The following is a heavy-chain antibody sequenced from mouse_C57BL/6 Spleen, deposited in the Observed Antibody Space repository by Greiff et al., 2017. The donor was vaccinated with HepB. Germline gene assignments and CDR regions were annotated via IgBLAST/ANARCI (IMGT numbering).Heavy chain of an antibody. Sequence: EVKLQESGGGLVKPGGSLKLSCAASGFTFSDYGMHWVRQAPEKGLEWVAYISSGSSTIYYADTVKGRFTISRDNAKNTLFLQMTSLRSEDTAMYYCATTVVATRDYYAMDYWGQGTSVTVSS. CDR2: ISSGSSTI. J-gene: IGHJ4*01. D-gene: IGHD1-1*01. CDR3: ATTVVATRDYYAMDY. V-gene: IGHV5-17*01. CDR1: GFTFSDYG.